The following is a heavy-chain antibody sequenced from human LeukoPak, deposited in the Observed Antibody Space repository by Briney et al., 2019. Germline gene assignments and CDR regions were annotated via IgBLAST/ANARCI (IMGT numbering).Heavy chain of an antibody. D-gene: IGHD2-21*02. CDR2: IYYSGST. Sequence: SETLSLTCAVYGGSFSGYYWGWIRQPPGKGLEWIGSIYYSGSTYYNPSLKSRVTISVDTSKNQFSLKLSSVTAADTAVYYCARARPDCGGDCYSGFDYWGQGTLVTVSS. CDR3: ARARPDCGGDCYSGFDY. V-gene: IGHV4-34*01. J-gene: IGHJ4*02. CDR1: GGSFSGYY.